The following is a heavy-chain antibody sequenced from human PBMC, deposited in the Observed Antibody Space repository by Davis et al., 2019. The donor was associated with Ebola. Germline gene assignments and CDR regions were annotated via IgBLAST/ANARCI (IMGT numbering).Heavy chain of an antibody. V-gene: IGHV3-30*03. CDR3: ASSTGYSSPETPENY. CDR2: ISYDGSNK. J-gene: IGHJ4*02. Sequence: PGGSLRLSCAASGFTFSSYGMHWVRQAPGKGLEWVAVISYDGSNKYYADSVKGRFTISRDNSKNTLYLQMNSLRAEDTAVYYCASSTGYSSPETPENYWGQGTLVTVSS. CDR1: GFTFSSYG. D-gene: IGHD6-19*01.